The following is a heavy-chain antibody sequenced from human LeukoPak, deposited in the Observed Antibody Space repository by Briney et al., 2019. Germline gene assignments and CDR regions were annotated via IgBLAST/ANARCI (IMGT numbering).Heavy chain of an antibody. Sequence: ASVKVSCKASGYTFTSYGISWVRQAPGQGLGWMGWISAYNGNTNYAQKLQGRVTMTTDTSTSTAYMELRSLRSDDTAVYYCARSGYCSSTSCYRYNWFDPWGQGTLVTVSS. CDR2: ISAYNGNT. J-gene: IGHJ5*02. V-gene: IGHV1-18*01. CDR3: ARSGYCSSTSCYRYNWFDP. D-gene: IGHD2-2*02. CDR1: GYTFTSYG.